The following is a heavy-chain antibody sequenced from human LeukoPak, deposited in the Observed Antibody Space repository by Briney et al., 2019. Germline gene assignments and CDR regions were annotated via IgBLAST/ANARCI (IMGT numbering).Heavy chain of an antibody. CDR1: GDSISTYY. CDR2: IHYSGRT. D-gene: IGHD2-8*02. CDR3: ARYYCPGGTCSHFDY. V-gene: IGHV4-59*08. Sequence: SETLSLTCTVSGDSISTYYWSWIRQPPGKGLEWIGYIHYSGRTDSNPSLKSRITISVDTSKNQFFLKLSSVTAADTAVYFCARYYCPGGTCSHFDYRGQGTLVTVSS. J-gene: IGHJ4*02.